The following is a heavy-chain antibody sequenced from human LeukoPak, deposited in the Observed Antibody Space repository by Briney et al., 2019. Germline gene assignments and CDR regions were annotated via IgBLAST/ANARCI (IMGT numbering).Heavy chain of an antibody. Sequence: GGSLRLSCGASGFTFKNYAMSWVRETRGRGVEGVSAMSGSGTSTYYVDSVKGRFTISRDNSKNTLYLQMNSLRAEDTAVYYCAKGYRDGYNYDAFDIWGQGTMVTVSS. D-gene: IGHD5-24*01. CDR1: GFTFKNYA. J-gene: IGHJ3*02. CDR3: AKGYRDGYNYDAFDI. V-gene: IGHV3-23*01. CDR2: MSGSGTST.